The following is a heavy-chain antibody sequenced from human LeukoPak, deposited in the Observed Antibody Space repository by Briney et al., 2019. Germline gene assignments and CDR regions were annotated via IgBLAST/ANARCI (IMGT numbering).Heavy chain of an antibody. Sequence: GGSLRLSCAASGFTFDDYAMHWVRQAPGKGLEWVSGISWNSGRIGYADSVKGRFTISRDNAKNSLYLQMNSLRAEDTALYYCARVYSSPGDYWGQGTLVTVSS. J-gene: IGHJ4*02. CDR3: ARVYSSPGDY. D-gene: IGHD4-11*01. V-gene: IGHV3-9*01. CDR2: ISWNSGRI. CDR1: GFTFDDYA.